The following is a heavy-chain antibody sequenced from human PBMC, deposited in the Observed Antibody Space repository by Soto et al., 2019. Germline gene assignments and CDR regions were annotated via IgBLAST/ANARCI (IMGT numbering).Heavy chain of an antibody. Sequence: EVQLVESGGGLVQPGGSLRLSCAASGFTFSSYWMSWVRQAPGKGLEWVANIKQDGNEKFYVDSVKGRFTISRDNAKDSLFLQMNSLTAEDNAVYYCARVKSFAGEYWGQGTLVAVSS. V-gene: IGHV3-7*05. CDR1: GFTFSSYW. J-gene: IGHJ4*02. CDR3: ARVKSFAGEY. CDR2: IKQDGNEK. D-gene: IGHD1-1*01.